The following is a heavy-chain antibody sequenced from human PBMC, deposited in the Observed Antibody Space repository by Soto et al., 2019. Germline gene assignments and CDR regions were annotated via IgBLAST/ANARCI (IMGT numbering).Heavy chain of an antibody. Sequence: QVQLRESGPGLVKPSETLSLTCTVSGASIRTYFWTWIRQSAGEGLEWLGRIDPSGTTTSNPSLKRRLTMSLDTSTNQFSLTLTSAPAADTAVYFCASLGRNYYNGMDVWGQGTTVIVSS. V-gene: IGHV4-4*07. J-gene: IGHJ6*02. CDR3: ASLGRNYYNGMDV. CDR1: GASIRTYF. CDR2: IDPSGTT.